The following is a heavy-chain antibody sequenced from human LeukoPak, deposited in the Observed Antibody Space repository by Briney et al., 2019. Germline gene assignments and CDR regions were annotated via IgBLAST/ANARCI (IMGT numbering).Heavy chain of an antibody. D-gene: IGHD5-18*01. CDR2: ISWDGGST. CDR1: GFTFDDYA. V-gene: IGHV3-43D*04. CDR3: AKDATHDRYTAMPSYSTDV. J-gene: IGHJ6*03. Sequence: GGSLRLSCAASGFTFDDYAMHWVRQAPGKGLEWVSLISWDGGSTYYADSVKGRFTISRDNSKNSLYLQMNSLRAEDTALYYCAKDATHDRYTAMPSYSTDVWGKGTTVTVSS.